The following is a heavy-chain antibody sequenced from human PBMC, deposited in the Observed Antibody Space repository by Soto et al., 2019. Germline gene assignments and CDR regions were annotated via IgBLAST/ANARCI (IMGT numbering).Heavy chain of an antibody. J-gene: IGHJ4*02. D-gene: IGHD3-3*01. Sequence: QVQLVESGGGVVQPGRSLRLSCAASGFTFSSYGMHWVRQAPGKGLEWVAVIWYDGSNKYYADSVKGRFTISRDNSKNTLYLQMNSLRAEDTAVYYCAKEFWSRPFDYWGQGTLVTVSS. V-gene: IGHV3-33*06. CDR2: IWYDGSNK. CDR1: GFTFSSYG. CDR3: AKEFWSRPFDY.